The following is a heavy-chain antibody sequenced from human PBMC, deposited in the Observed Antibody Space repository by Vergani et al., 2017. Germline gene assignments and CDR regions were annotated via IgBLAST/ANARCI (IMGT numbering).Heavy chain of an antibody. CDR1: GGSISSGSYY. CDR2: IYTSGST. V-gene: IGHV4-61*02. J-gene: IGHJ1*01. D-gene: IGHD3-3*01. Sequence: QVQLQESGPGLVKPSQTLSLTCTVSGGSISSGSYYWSWIRQPAGKGLEWIGRIYTSGSTYYNPSLKSRVSISVDTSKNQFSLKLSSVTAADSAVYYCARHDSGHYDSSYYGLDVWGQGTLVTVAS. CDR3: ARHDSGHYDSSYYGLDV.